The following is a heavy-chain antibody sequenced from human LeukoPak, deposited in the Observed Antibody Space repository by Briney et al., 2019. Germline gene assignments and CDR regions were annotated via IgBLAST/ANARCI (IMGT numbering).Heavy chain of an antibody. Sequence: SETLSLTCTVSGGSISSYYWSWIRQPPGKGLEWIGYIYYSGSTNYNPSLKSRITISVDTSKNQFSLKLSSVTAADTAVYYCATLGEGSLWNWGQGTLVTASS. D-gene: IGHD2-21*01. V-gene: IGHV4-59*01. CDR2: IYYSGST. CDR3: ATLGEGSLWN. J-gene: IGHJ4*02. CDR1: GGSISSYY.